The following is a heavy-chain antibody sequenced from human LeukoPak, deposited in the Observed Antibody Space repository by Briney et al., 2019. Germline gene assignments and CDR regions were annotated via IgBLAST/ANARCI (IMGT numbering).Heavy chain of an antibody. V-gene: IGHV1-18*03. CDR3: ARDKGKWEHLRYFDY. Sequence: ASVKVSCKASGYTFSRYGISWVRQAPGQGLEWMGWISAYKGNTKSAQNLPARVTITTDTSTSTGYMELRSLRSDGMAVYYCARDKGKWEHLRYFDYWGQGTLVTVSS. D-gene: IGHD1-26*01. CDR2: ISAYKGNT. CDR1: GYTFSRYG. J-gene: IGHJ4*02.